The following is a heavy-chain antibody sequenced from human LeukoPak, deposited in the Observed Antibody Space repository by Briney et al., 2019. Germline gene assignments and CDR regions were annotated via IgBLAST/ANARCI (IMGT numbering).Heavy chain of an antibody. D-gene: IGHD3-16*01. CDR3: ARGGVMVPIDY. Sequence: SETLSLTCTVSGGSISSSSYYWGWIRQPPGKGLEWIGSIYYSGSTYYNPSLKSRVTISVDTSKNQFSLKLSSVTAADTAVYYCARGGVMVPIDYWGQGTLVTVSS. CDR2: IYYSGST. CDR1: GGSISSSSYY. J-gene: IGHJ4*02. V-gene: IGHV4-39*07.